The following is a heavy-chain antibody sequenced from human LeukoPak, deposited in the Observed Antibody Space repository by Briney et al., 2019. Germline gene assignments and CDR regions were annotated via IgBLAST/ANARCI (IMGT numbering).Heavy chain of an antibody. Sequence: ASVKVSCKASGYTFTSYYMHWVRQAPGQGLEWMGIINPSGGSTSYAQKFQGRVTMTRDMSTSTVYMELSSLRSEDTAVYYCARGGRYCSSTSCPKTMVDYWGQGTLVTVSS. V-gene: IGHV1-46*01. CDR3: ARGGRYCSSTSCPKTMVDY. CDR2: INPSGGST. CDR1: GYTFTSYY. D-gene: IGHD2-2*01. J-gene: IGHJ4*02.